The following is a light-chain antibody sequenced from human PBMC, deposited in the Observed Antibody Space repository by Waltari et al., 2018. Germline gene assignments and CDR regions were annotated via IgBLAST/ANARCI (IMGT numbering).Light chain of an antibody. Sequence: EIVLTQSPGTLSLSPGERATLSCRASQSVSSSYLAWYQQKPGQAPRLLIYGASSRATGIPDRFSGSGSGTDFTLTISRLEPEDFAVYYRQQYGSSLPYTFGQGTKLEI. CDR2: GAS. J-gene: IGKJ2*01. CDR1: QSVSSSY. CDR3: QQYGSSLPYT. V-gene: IGKV3-20*01.